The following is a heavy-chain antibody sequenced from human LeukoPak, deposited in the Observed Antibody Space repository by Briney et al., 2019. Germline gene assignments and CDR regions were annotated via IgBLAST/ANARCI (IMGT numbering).Heavy chain of an antibody. J-gene: IGHJ4*02. D-gene: IGHD5-24*01. V-gene: IGHV4-34*01. CDR2: INHSGST. CDR3: ARGGRWLQLRYFDY. Sequence: PSETLSLTCAVYGGSFRGYYWSWIRQPPGKGLEWIGEINHSGSTNYNPSLKSRVTISVDASKNQFSVKLSSVTAADTAVYYCARGGRWLQLRYFDYWGQGTLVTVSS. CDR1: GGSFRGYY.